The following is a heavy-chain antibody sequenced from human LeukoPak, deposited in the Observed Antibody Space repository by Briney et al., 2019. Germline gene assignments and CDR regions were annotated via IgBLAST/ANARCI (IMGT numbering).Heavy chain of an antibody. D-gene: IGHD3-10*01. CDR2: ISSSSSPV. CDR3: APIHGSGSSGMDV. Sequence: PGGSLRLSCAASGFTFSNYNMNWVRQAPGKGLEWVSYISSSSSPVHYSDSVKGRFTVSRDNAKNSLYLQMNSLRDEDTAVYYCAPIHGSGSSGMDVWGQGTTVTVSS. CDR1: GFTFSNYN. V-gene: IGHV3-48*02. J-gene: IGHJ6*02.